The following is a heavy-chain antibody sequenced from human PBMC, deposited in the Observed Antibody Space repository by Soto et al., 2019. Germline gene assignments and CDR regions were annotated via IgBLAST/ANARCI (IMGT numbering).Heavy chain of an antibody. J-gene: IGHJ4*01. CDR3: ARHQWLVPFDDY. Sequence: PSETLSLTCTVSGGSISSSSYYWGWIRQPPGKGLEWIGSIYYSGSTYYNPSLKSRVTISVDTSKNQFSLKLSSVTAADTAVYYCARHQWLVPFDDYWGHRTLVTVS. CDR1: GGSISSSSYY. D-gene: IGHD6-19*01. V-gene: IGHV4-39*01. CDR2: IYYSGST.